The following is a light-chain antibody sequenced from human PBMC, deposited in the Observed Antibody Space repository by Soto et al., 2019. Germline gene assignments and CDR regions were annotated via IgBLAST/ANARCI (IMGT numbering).Light chain of an antibody. J-gene: IGKJ5*01. CDR3: QQRSNWPS. CDR1: QSVSSN. Sequence: MTQSPATLSLSPGGRATLSCRASQSVSSNLAWYQQKPGQAPRLLIQRASTRATGIPARFSGSGSGTDFTLTISSLEPEDFAVYYCQQRSNWPSFGQGTRLEIK. CDR2: RAS. V-gene: IGKV3-11*01.